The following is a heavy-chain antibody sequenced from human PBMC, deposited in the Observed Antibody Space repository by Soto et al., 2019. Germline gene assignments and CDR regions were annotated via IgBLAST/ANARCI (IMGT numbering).Heavy chain of an antibody. D-gene: IGHD6-19*01. Sequence: TLSLTCNMSGDSYSISTYSWSWIRQPPGKALQWIGFIYQSGVTSYNPSLASRVSISLDRSNNQCSLKLKSVTAADTAVYFCAGMPYTSGLRFDPWGPGTLVTVSS. CDR1: GDSYSISTYS. CDR2: IYQSGVT. J-gene: IGHJ5*02. CDR3: AGMPYTSGLRFDP. V-gene: IGHV4-30-2*01.